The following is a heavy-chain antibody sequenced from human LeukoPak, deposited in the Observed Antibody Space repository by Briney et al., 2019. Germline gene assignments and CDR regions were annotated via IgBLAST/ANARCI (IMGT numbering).Heavy chain of an antibody. CDR3: AREHPVAIAPDY. CDR1: GGSISSYY. D-gene: IGHD5-12*01. Sequence: PSETLSLTCTVSGGSISSYYWSWIRQTAGKGLEWIGRIHSTGSANYNPSLESRVTMSVDTSRNQFSLILTSVTAADTAIYYCAREHPVAIAPDYWGQGTLVTVS. CDR2: IHSTGSA. J-gene: IGHJ4*02. V-gene: IGHV4-4*07.